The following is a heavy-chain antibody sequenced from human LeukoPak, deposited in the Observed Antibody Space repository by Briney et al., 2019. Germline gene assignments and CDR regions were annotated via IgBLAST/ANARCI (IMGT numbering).Heavy chain of an antibody. CDR3: ARRWSISSWFDP. CDR2: IYYSGST. J-gene: IGHJ5*02. D-gene: IGHD6-13*01. V-gene: IGHV4-59*08. Sequence: SETLSLTCTVSGGSISSYYWSWIRQPPGKGLEWIGYIYYSGSTNYNPSLKSRVTISVDTSKNQFSLKLSSVTAADTAVYYCARRWSISSWFDPWGQGTLVTVSS. CDR1: GGSISSYY.